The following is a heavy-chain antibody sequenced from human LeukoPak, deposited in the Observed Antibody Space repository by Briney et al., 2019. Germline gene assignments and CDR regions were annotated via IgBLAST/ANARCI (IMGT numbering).Heavy chain of an antibody. V-gene: IGHV3-74*01. Sequence: GGSLRLSCAGSGFTFSSYWMLGVGQAPGEGLVGVSRISSDEISTNYAASVRGLFTISRDNAKNTLYLQMDSLRAEDTAVYYCAKAGGTTGSMRFYMDVWGKGTTVTVSS. D-gene: IGHD1-1*01. CDR1: GFTFSSYW. CDR2: ISSDEIST. J-gene: IGHJ6*03. CDR3: AKAGGTTGSMRFYMDV.